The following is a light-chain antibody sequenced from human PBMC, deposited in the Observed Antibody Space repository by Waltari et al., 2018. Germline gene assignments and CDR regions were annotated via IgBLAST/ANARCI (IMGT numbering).Light chain of an antibody. J-gene: IGKJ1*01. V-gene: IGKV1-8*01. CDR3: QQYYTYPPT. Sequence: IRMTQSPSSFSASTGDTVTITCRASQGIRSFVAWYQQKPGKAPKFLIYGASTLQSGVPSRLSGSGGGTDVTLTIRHLQSEDFGTDVCQQYYTYPPTFAQGTKVEIK. CDR1: QGIRSF. CDR2: GAS.